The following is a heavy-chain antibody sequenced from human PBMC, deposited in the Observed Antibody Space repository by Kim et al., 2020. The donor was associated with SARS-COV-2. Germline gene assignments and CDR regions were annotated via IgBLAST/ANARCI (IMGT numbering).Heavy chain of an antibody. D-gene: IGHD3-10*01. Sequence: GRFTISRDNSKNTLYLQMNSLRAEDTAVYYCAKDLRDGSGSYYNPDWFDPWGQGTLVTVSS. V-gene: IGHV3-23*01. J-gene: IGHJ5*02. CDR3: AKDLRDGSGSYYNPDWFDP.